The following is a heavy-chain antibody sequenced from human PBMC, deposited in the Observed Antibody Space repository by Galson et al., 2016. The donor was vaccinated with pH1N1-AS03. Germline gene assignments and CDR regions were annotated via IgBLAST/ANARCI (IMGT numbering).Heavy chain of an antibody. D-gene: IGHD3-3*01. CDR2: IYPGDSDM. CDR1: GYIFTNYW. Sequence: SGAEVKKPGESLKISCQAFGYIFTNYWIGWVRQLPGKGLEWVGAIYPGDSDMEYSPSFQGQVTISADKSITAYLQWSDLKASDTAIYYCGRSGAPGWAGLIDFWGQGTLVTVSS. CDR3: GRSGAPGWAGLIDF. J-gene: IGHJ4*02. V-gene: IGHV5-51*03.